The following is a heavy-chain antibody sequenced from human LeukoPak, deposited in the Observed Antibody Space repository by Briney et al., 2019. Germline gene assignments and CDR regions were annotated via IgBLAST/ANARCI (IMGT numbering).Heavy chain of an antibody. D-gene: IGHD2-15*01. CDR2: IYTSGST. J-gene: IGHJ4*02. V-gene: IGHV4-61*02. CDR3: ARKSGYCSGGSCYGLEIDY. CDR1: GGSISSGSYY. Sequence: SQTLSLTCTVSGGSISSGSYYWSWIRQPAGKGLEWIGRIYTSGSTNYSPSLKSRVTISVDTSKNQFSLKLSSVTAADTAVYYCARKSGYCSGGSCYGLEIDYWGQGTLVTVSS.